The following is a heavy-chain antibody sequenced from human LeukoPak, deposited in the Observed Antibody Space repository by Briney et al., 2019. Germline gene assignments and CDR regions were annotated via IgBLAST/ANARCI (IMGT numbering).Heavy chain of an antibody. CDR2: INPNSGGT. D-gene: IGHD3-10*01. J-gene: IGHJ4*02. V-gene: IGHV1-2*02. CDR1: XXXFTGYY. CDR3: ARVTMVRGVISGFDY. Sequence: ASVKVSCKXSXXXFTGYYMHWVRQAPGQGLEWMGWINPNSGGTNYAQKFQGRVTMTRDTSISTAYMELSRLRSDDTAVYYCARVTMVRGVISGFDYWGQGTLVTVSS.